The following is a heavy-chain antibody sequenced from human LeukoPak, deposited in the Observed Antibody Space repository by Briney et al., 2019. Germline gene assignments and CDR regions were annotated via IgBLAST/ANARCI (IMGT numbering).Heavy chain of an antibody. CDR2: IKQDGSEK. CDR1: RFTFSTYW. Sequence: GGSLRLSCAASRFTFSTYWMTWVRQAPGKGLEWVANIKQDGSEKYYVDSVKGRSTISRDNAKNSLYLQMNSLRAEDTAVYYCARDPPTSTSSWGQGTLVTVSS. D-gene: IGHD4-11*01. J-gene: IGHJ5*02. CDR3: ARDPPTSTSS. V-gene: IGHV3-7*01.